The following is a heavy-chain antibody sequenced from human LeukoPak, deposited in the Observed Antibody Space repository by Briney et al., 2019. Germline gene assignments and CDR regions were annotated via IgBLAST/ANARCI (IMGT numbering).Heavy chain of an antibody. J-gene: IGHJ4*02. CDR3: ARESPYCSSTSCFEFDY. Sequence: ASVKVSCKASGYTFTGYYMHWVRQAPGQGLEWMGWINPNSGGTNYAQKFQGRVTMTRDTSISTAYMELSRLRSDGTAVYYCARESPYCSSTSCFEFDYWGQGTLVTVSS. CDR1: GYTFTGYY. CDR2: INPNSGGT. D-gene: IGHD2-2*01. V-gene: IGHV1-2*02.